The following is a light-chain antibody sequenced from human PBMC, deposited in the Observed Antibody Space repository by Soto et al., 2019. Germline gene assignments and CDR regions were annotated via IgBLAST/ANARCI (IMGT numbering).Light chain of an antibody. CDR1: QSLLHSNGYNS. CDR3: MQALQSWT. CDR2: LGS. V-gene: IGKV2-28*01. Sequence: IVMTQSPLSLPVTPGEPASISWRSSQSLLHSNGYNSLDWYLQKAGQSPQVLMYLGSIRASGVPDRFSGSGSGTDFTLKICRVEAEDVGVYYCMQALQSWTFGQGTKVEIK. J-gene: IGKJ1*01.